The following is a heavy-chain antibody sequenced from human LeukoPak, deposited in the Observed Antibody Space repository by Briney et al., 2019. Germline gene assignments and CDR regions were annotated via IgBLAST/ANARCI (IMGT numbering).Heavy chain of an antibody. D-gene: IGHD1-26*01. Sequence: SETLSLTCTVSGGSISSYYWSWIRQPPGKGLEWIGYIYYSGSTNYNPSLKSRVTISVDTSKNQFSLKLSSVTAADTAVYYCARLWELLNGYWGQGTLVTVSS. V-gene: IGHV4-59*08. CDR1: GGSISSYY. CDR3: ARLWELLNGY. J-gene: IGHJ4*02. CDR2: IYYSGST.